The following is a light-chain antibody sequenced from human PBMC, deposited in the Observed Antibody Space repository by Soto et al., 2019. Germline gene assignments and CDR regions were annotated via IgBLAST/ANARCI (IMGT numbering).Light chain of an antibody. CDR3: QQYYGLPPLT. CDR1: QNITNN. CDR2: HAS. V-gene: IGKV1-33*01. J-gene: IGKJ5*01. Sequence: DIQMTQSPSSLSASIGDRVTITCQASQNITNNLSWYQQKPGKAPNLLIYHASKLAKGVTSRFSGSGSGTDFSFIITSLQREDLVTYYCQQYYGLPPLTFSQGTRLEIK.